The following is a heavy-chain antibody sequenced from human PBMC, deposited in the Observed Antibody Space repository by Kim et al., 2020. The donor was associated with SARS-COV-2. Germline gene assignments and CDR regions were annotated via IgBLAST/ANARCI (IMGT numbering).Heavy chain of an antibody. J-gene: IGHJ4*02. CDR3: TRDPGVGQWLVLGDREY. V-gene: IGHV3-49*03. D-gene: IGHD6-19*01. Sequence: GGSLRLSCTASGFTFGDYAMSWFRQGPGKGLEWVGFIRSKAYGGTTEYAASVKGRFTISRDDSKSIAYLQMNSLKTEDIAVYYCTRDPGVGQWLVLGDREYWGQGTLVTVSS. CDR2: IRSKAYGGTT. CDR1: GFTFGDYA.